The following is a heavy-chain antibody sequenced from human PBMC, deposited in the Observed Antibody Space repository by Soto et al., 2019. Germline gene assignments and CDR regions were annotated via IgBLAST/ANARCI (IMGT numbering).Heavy chain of an antibody. CDR3: ARVMTTVVTFFDY. D-gene: IGHD4-17*01. J-gene: IGHJ4*02. Sequence: GASLKISCKGSGYSFTSYWIGWVRQMTGKGLEWMGIIYPGDSDTRYSPSFQGQVTISADKSISTAYLQWSSLKASDTAMYYCARVMTTVVTFFDYWGQGTLVTVAS. CDR2: IYPGDSDT. CDR1: GYSFTSYW. V-gene: IGHV5-51*01.